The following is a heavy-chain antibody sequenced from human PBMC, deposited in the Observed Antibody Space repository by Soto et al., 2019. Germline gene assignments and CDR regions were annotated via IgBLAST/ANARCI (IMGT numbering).Heavy chain of an antibody. CDR2: ISYDGSNK. Sequence: QVQLVESGGGVVQPGRSLRLSCAAPGFTFSSYAMHWVRQAPGKGLEWVAVISYDGSNKYYADSVKGRFTISRDNSKNTLYLQMNSLRAEDTAVYYCAKEGMEWLTPWYYFDYWGQGTLVTVSS. CDR3: AKEGMEWLTPWYYFDY. D-gene: IGHD3-3*01. CDR1: GFTFSSYA. V-gene: IGHV3-30*04. J-gene: IGHJ4*02.